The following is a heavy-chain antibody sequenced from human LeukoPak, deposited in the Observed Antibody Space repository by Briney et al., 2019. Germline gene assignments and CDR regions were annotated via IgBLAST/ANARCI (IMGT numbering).Heavy chain of an antibody. J-gene: IGHJ4*02. D-gene: IGHD2-2*01. V-gene: IGHV1-46*01. CDR3: ARRYCSSTSCYLADY. CDR1: GYTFTSYY. Sequence: ASVKVSCKASGYTFTSYYMHWVRQAPGQGLEWMGIINPSGGSTSYAQKFQGGVTMTRDTSTSTVYMELSSLRSEDTAVYYCARRYCSSTSCYLADYWGQGTLVTVSS. CDR2: INPSGGST.